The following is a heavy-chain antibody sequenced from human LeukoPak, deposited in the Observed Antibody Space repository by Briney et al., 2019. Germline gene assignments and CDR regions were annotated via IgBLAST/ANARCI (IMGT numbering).Heavy chain of an antibody. J-gene: IGHJ6*02. V-gene: IGHV3-9*01. D-gene: IGHD5-12*01. CDR2: ISWNSGSI. CDR1: GFTFDDYA. CDR3: AKATDIMATAGLSRYYYGMDV. Sequence: GGSLRLSCAASGFTFDDYAMHWVRQAPGKGLEWVSGISWNSGSIGYADSVKGRFTISRDNAKNSLYLQMNSLRAEDTALYYCAKATDIMATAGLSRYYYGMDVWGQGTTVTVSS.